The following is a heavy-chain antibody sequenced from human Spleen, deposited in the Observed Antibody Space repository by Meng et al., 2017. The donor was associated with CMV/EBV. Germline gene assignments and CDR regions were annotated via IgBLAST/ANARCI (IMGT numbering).Heavy chain of an antibody. CDR1: GFTFSSYS. Sequence: GGSLRLSCAASGFTFSSYSMNWVRQAPGKGLEWVAYISESSYTIYYTDSVKGRFTISRDNANNSLFLQMNSLRAEDTAVYYCARDRPRMGYYYYYGMDVWGQGTTVTVSS. D-gene: IGHD2-8*01. CDR2: ISESSYTI. J-gene: IGHJ6*02. CDR3: ARDRPRMGYYYYYGMDV. V-gene: IGHV3-48*04.